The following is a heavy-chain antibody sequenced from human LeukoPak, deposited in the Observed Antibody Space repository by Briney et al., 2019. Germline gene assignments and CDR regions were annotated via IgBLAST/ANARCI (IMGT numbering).Heavy chain of an antibody. CDR2: IYPGDSDT. CDR3: ARLLTGSRYYYYMDV. D-gene: IGHD2-8*02. J-gene: IGHJ6*03. CDR1: GYSFTSYW. V-gene: IGHV5-51*01. Sequence: GESLKISCKGSGYSFTSYWIGWVRQMPGKGLEWMGIIYPGDSDTRYSPSFQGQVTISADKSISTAYLQWNSLKASDTAMYYCARLLTGSRYYYYMDVWGKGTTVTVSS.